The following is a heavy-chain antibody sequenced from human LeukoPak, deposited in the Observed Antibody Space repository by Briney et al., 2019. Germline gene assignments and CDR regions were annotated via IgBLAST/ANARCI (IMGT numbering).Heavy chain of an antibody. Sequence: PGGSLRLSCAASGFTFSDYYMSWIRQAAGKGLEWVSYISASGNTIYYADSVKGRFTISRDNAKNSLFLQMNNLRAEDTAVFYCARAPGYCSSTSCLYFDYWGQGAQVTVSS. J-gene: IGHJ4*02. CDR3: ARAPGYCSSTSCLYFDY. V-gene: IGHV3-11*01. CDR1: GFTFSDYY. CDR2: ISASGNTI. D-gene: IGHD2-2*01.